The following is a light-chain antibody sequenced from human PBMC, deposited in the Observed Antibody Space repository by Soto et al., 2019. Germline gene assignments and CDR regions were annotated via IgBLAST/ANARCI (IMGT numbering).Light chain of an antibody. CDR3: AVWDDSLRGRV. J-gene: IGLJ2*01. V-gene: IGLV1-44*01. CDR2: GND. Sequence: QSVLTQPPSASGTPGQRVTISCSGSNSNIGSNTVNWYQQFPGTAPRFLIYGNDLRPSGVTYRFSASKSGTSASLAISGLQSEDEADYYCAVWDDSLRGRVFGGGTKLTVL. CDR1: NSNIGSNT.